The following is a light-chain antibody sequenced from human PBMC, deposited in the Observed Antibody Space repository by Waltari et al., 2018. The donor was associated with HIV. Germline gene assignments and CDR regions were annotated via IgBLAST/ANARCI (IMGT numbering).Light chain of an antibody. CDR1: SSNIGAGYD. CDR3: QSYDSSLSGNWV. CDR2: GNS. J-gene: IGLJ3*02. V-gene: IGLV1-40*01. Sequence: QSVLTQPPSVSGAPGQRVTISCTGNSSNIGAGYDVHWYQQLPGTAPKLLIYGNSNRPSGVPDRFSGSKSGTSASLAITGLQAEDEADYYCQSYDSSLSGNWVFGGGTKLTVL.